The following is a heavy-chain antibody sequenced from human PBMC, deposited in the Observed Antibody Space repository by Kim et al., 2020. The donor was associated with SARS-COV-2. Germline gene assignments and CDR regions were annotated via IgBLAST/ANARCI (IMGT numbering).Heavy chain of an antibody. J-gene: IGHJ4*02. CDR3: ARDGLWWGRASGGFCDY. V-gene: IGHV1-18*04. CDR1: GYTFTSYG. Sequence: ASVKVSCKASGYTFTSYGISWVRQAPGQGLEWMGWISAYNGNTNYAQKLQGRVTMTTDTSTSTAYMELRSLRSDDTAVYYCARDGLWWGRASGGFCDYWGQGTLVTVSS. D-gene: IGHD2-21*01. CDR2: ISAYNGNT.